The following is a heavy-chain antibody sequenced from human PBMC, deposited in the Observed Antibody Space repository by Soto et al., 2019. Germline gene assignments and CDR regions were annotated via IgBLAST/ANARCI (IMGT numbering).Heavy chain of an antibody. V-gene: IGHV1-2*04. CDR1: GYTFTGYY. D-gene: IGHD2-2*02. J-gene: IGHJ5*02. CDR2: INPNSGGT. CDR3: ARDAIVSQTNNGFHP. Sequence: ASVKVSCKASGYTFTGYYMHWVRQAPGQGLEWMGWINPNSGGTNYAQKFQGWVTMTRDTSISTAYMELSRLRSDDTAVYYCARDAIVSQTNNGFHPWGQGTLVTVSS.